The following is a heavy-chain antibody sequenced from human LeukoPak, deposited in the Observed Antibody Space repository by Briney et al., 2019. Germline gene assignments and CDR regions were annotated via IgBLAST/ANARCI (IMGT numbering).Heavy chain of an antibody. CDR2: ISGRGRPV. D-gene: IGHD2-15*01. V-gene: IGHV3-11*04. J-gene: IGHJ6*02. CDR1: GFTFSDYY. CDR3: ARDKGCSGGSCFRRGMDV. Sequence: PGGSLRLSCGASGFTFSDYYMSWIRQAPGKGLEWVSHISGRGRPVLYADSVKGRFTISRDNTKNSLYLQMDSLTVEDTAVYYCARDKGCSGGSCFRRGMDVWGQGTTVTVSS.